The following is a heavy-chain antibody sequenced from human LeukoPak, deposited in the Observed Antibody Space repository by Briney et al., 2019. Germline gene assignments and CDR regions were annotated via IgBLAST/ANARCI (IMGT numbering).Heavy chain of an antibody. CDR2: ISFDGSNK. V-gene: IGHV3-30-3*01. J-gene: IGHJ4*02. CDR1: SITFSTYA. CDR3: AGGFTVTSDY. Sequence: GGSLRLSCATSSITFSTYALHWVRQAPGKGLEWVAVISFDGSNKYYADSVKGRFTISRDNSKDTLYLQMNSLRAEDTAVYYCAGGFTVTSDYWGQGTLVTVSS. D-gene: IGHD4-17*01.